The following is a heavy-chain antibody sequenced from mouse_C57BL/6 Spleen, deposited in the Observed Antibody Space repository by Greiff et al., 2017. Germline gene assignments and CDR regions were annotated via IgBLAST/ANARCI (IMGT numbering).Heavy chain of an antibody. CDR1: GFSLTSYG. J-gene: IGHJ4*01. CDR3: ANINYDYDGRYYYAMDY. CDR2: IWRGGST. Sequence: QVQLQQSGPGLVQPSQSLSITCTVSGFSLTSYGVHWVRQSPGKGLEWLGVIWRGGSTDYNAAFMSRLSITKDNSKSQVFFKMNRLQADDAAIYYSANINYDYDGRYYYAMDYWGQGTSVTVSS. V-gene: IGHV2-5*01. D-gene: IGHD2-4*01.